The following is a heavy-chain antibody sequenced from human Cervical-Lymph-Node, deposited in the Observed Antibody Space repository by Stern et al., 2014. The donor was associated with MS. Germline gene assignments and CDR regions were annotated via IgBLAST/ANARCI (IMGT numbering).Heavy chain of an antibody. J-gene: IGHJ4*02. V-gene: IGHV3-33*01. D-gene: IGHD2-15*01. CDR3: TRDPRGYCSGGSCYQGFFDS. CDR1: GFIFRNSG. CDR2: VWPDGSNK. Sequence: QVQLVQSGGGVVQPGRSLRLSCAASGFIFRNSGMHWVLQAPGKGLEWVAVVWPDGSNKYYADSVKGRFTISRDNSNNMVDLQMNSLRVEDMGIYYCTRDPRGYCSGGSCYQGFFDSWGRGTLVTVSS.